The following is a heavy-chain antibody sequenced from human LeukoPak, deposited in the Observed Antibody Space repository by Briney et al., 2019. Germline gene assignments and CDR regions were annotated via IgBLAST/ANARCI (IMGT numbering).Heavy chain of an antibody. CDR1: GFTFSSYS. D-gene: IGHD6-19*01. J-gene: IGHJ3*02. CDR3: ARDLDSSGWYGAFDI. CDR2: ISSSSSCI. V-gene: IGHV3-21*01. Sequence: GGSLGLSCAASGFTFSSYSMNWVRQAPGKGLEWVSSISSSSSCIYCADSVKGRFTISRDNAKNSLYLQMNSLRAEDTAVYYCARDLDSSGWYGAFDIWGQGTMVTVSS.